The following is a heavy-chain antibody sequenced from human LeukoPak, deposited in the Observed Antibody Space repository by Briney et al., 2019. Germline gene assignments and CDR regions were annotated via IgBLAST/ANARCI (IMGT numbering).Heavy chain of an antibody. V-gene: IGHV3-23*01. D-gene: IGHD6-19*01. CDR3: AKELGQWLPGLFED. CDR1: GFTFSSYS. Sequence: GGSLRLSCAASGFTFSSYSMNWVRQAPGKGLEWVSAISGSGGSTYYADSVKGRFTISRDNSKNTLYLQMNSLRAGDTAVYYCAKELGQWLPGLFEDWGQGTLVTVSS. CDR2: ISGSGGST. J-gene: IGHJ4*02.